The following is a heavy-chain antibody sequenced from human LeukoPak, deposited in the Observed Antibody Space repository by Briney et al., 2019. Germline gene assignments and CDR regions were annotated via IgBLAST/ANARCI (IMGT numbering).Heavy chain of an antibody. CDR1: GFTFSSYW. Sequence: PGGSLRLSCAASGFTFSSYWMSWVRQAPGKGLEWVANIKQDGSEKYYVDSVQGRFTISRDNAKNSLYLQMNSLRAEDTAVYYCARIEGSRDGYNPDYWGQGTLVTVSS. V-gene: IGHV3-7*01. J-gene: IGHJ4*02. CDR3: ARIEGSRDGYNPDY. D-gene: IGHD5-24*01. CDR2: IKQDGSEK.